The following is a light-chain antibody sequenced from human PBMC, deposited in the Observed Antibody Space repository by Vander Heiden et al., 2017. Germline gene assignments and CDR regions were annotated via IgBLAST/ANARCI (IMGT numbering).Light chain of an antibody. J-gene: IGKJ1*01. CDR2: GAS. CDR3: QQYNGWPPKWT. Sequence: EIVMTQSPDTLSVSPGERATLSCRASQSVSINLAWYQQKPGPAPRLLIHGASTRATGIPARFSGSGSGTEFTLTISSLQSEDFALYYCQQYNGWPPKWTFGQGTKVEIK. CDR1: QSVSIN. V-gene: IGKV3-15*01.